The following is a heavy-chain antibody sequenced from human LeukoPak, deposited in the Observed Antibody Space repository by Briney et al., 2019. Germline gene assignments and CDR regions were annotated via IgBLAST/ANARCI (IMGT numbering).Heavy chain of an antibody. D-gene: IGHD2-15*01. CDR3: AKDPRYCSGGSCYIYFYYYMDV. V-gene: IGHV3-30*04. Sequence: GGSLRLSCAASGFSFSSYEMNWVRQAPAKGLEWVAVISYDGSNKYYADSVKGRFTISRDNFKRTLFLQMNSLRTEDTAVSYCAKDPRYCSGGSCYIYFYYYMDVWGKGTTVTVSS. J-gene: IGHJ6*03. CDR1: GFSFSSYE. CDR2: ISYDGSNK.